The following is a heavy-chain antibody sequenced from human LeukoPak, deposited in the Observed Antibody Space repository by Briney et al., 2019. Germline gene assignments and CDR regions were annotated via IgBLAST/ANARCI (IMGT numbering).Heavy chain of an antibody. CDR1: GYTFTSYG. Sequence: SVKVSCKASGYTFTSYGISWVRQAPGQGVEWMGWISAYNGNTNYAQKLQGRVTMTTDTSTSTAYMELRSLRSDDTAVYYCARDSGEGDYYDSSGSFDYWGQGTLVTVSS. V-gene: IGHV1-18*01. D-gene: IGHD3-22*01. CDR3: ARDSGEGDYYDSSGSFDY. J-gene: IGHJ4*02. CDR2: ISAYNGNT.